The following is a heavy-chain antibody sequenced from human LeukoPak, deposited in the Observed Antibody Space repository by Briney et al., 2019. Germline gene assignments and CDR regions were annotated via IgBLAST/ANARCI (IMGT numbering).Heavy chain of an antibody. J-gene: IGHJ6*02. CDR1: DGSISNSGNC. D-gene: IGHD6-19*01. Sequence: SETLSLTCTVSDGSISNSGNCWGWIRQPPGKGLEWIGYIYYSGSTNYNPSLKSRVTISVDTSKNQFSLKLSSVTAADTAVYYCARDSSGWYINPYYYYYGMDVWGQGTTVTVSS. V-gene: IGHV4-61*08. CDR3: ARDSSGWYINPYYYYYGMDV. CDR2: IYYSGST.